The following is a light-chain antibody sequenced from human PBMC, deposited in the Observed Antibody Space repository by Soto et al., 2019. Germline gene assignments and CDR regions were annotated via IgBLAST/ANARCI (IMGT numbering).Light chain of an antibody. Sequence: QSVLTQPPSASGTPGQRVTISCSGSSANIGSNTENWYQQLPGTATKLLIYSNNQRPSGVADRFSGSKSSTSASLAISVLESEDEADYYCAAWDDSLNGRVVFGGGTKLTVL. V-gene: IGLV1-44*01. J-gene: IGLJ2*01. CDR2: SNN. CDR3: AAWDDSLNGRVV. CDR1: SANIGSNT.